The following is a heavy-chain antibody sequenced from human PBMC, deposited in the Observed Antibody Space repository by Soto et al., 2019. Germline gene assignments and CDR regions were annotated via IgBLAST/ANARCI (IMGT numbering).Heavy chain of an antibody. CDR2: INSGGTSI. Sequence: GGSLRLSCAASGFTVTNYEMSWVRQAPGKGLEWVSYINSGGTSIKYADSVKGRFTISRDNARNSLYLQMNSLRDEDTAVYYCARENYGDAFDFWGQGTLVTVSS. V-gene: IGHV3-48*03. CDR1: GFTVTNYE. J-gene: IGHJ4*02. D-gene: IGHD4-17*01. CDR3: ARENYGDAFDF.